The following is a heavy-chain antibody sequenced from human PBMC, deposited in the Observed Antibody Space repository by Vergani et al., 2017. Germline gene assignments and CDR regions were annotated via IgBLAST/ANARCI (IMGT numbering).Heavy chain of an antibody. CDR3: AKNPGISTTRHYYAMDV. V-gene: IGHV3-11*04. CDR1: GFKFSDHY. Sequence: LEESGGGSVKPGGSLRLSCAASGFKFSDHYMSWIRQAPGKGLEWVSHISPGASTVSYTDSVTGRFTFSRDNDNNSLHLDMTTLRVEDTAVYYCAKNPGISTTRHYYAMDVWGQGTTVTVSS. CDR2: ISPGASTV. D-gene: IGHD1-1*01. J-gene: IGHJ6*02.